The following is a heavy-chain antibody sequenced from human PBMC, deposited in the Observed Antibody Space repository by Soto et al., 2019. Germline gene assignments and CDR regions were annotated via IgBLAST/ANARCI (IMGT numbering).Heavy chain of an antibody. CDR3: ARGHDPIVNYYFDY. CDR1: GGSISSGGYY. V-gene: IGHV4-31*03. J-gene: IGHJ4*02. D-gene: IGHD1-20*01. Sequence: QVQLQESGPGLVKPPQTLSLTCTVSGGSISSGGYYWSWIRQHPGKGLEWIGYIYYSGSTYYNPSPQSRGTISVNTSKNPFSLELSSVTAADTAGYYCARGHDPIVNYYFDYWGQGTLVTVSS. CDR2: IYYSGST.